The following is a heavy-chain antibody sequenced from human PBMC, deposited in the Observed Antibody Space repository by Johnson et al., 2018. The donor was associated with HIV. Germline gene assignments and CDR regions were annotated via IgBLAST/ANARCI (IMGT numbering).Heavy chain of an antibody. CDR3: AKDLRVFDWFNAYDAFDI. J-gene: IGHJ3*02. D-gene: IGHD3-9*01. Sequence: QVPLVESWGGLVQPGRSLRLSCTWSAFTFSIHGIHWVRQAPDKGLEWVAFIHYDGSNKYYADSVKGRFTISRDNSENTLYLQMNSLRADDTDVYYCAKDLRVFDWFNAYDAFDIWGQGTMVTVSS. CDR2: IHYDGSNK. CDR1: AFTFSIHG. V-gene: IGHV3-30*02.